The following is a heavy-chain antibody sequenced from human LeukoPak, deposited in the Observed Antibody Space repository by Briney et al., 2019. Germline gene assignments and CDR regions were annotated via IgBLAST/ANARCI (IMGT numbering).Heavy chain of an antibody. V-gene: IGHV3-15*01. CDR2: IKSKTDGGMT. D-gene: IGHD4-17*01. Sequence: GGSLRLSCAASGITFSSYAMSWVRQAPGKGLEWVGRIKSKTDGGMTDYAAPVKGRFTISRDDSKNTLFLQMNSLKTEDTAVYYCTTDRPTLPLDYWGQGTLVTVSS. J-gene: IGHJ4*02. CDR1: GITFSSYA. CDR3: TTDRPTLPLDY.